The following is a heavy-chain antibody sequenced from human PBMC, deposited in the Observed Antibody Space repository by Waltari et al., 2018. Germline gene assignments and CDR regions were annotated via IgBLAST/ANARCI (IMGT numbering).Heavy chain of an antibody. Sequence: QVQLQKSGPGLVKPSETLSLICNVSGGSISSYYWNWIRQPAGKGLEWIGRIYASGSTSYNPSLESRISMSVDTSKNHFSLKLSSVTAADTGVYYCAGSSNFGIYGLDVWGQGTTVVVSS. CDR2: IYASGST. J-gene: IGHJ6*02. D-gene: IGHD3-3*01. CDR1: GGSISSYY. V-gene: IGHV4-4*07. CDR3: AGSSNFGIYGLDV.